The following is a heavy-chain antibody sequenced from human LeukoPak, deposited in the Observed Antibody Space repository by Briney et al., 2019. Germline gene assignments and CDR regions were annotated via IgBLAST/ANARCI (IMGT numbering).Heavy chain of an antibody. CDR3: ARDGYYSSSWYYYYYYMDV. Sequence: SETLSLTCTVSGGSISSYYWSWIRQPPGKGLEWIGYIYYSGSTNYNPSLKSRVTISVDTSKNQFSLKLSPVTAADTAVYYCARDGYYSSSWYYYYYYMDVWGKGTTVTVSS. CDR1: GGSISSYY. CDR2: IYYSGST. J-gene: IGHJ6*03. V-gene: IGHV4-59*01. D-gene: IGHD6-13*01.